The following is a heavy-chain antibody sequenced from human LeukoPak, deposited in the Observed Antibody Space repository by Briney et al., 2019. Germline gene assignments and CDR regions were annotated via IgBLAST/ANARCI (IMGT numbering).Heavy chain of an antibody. CDR3: ARLRDYGDYGDWFDP. CDR2: IYSGGST. Sequence: GGSLRLSCVVSGLTFSSYSMSWVRQAPGKGLEWVSVIYSGGSTYYADSVKGRFTISRDNSKNTLYLQMNSLRAEDTAVYYCARLRDYGDYGDWFDPWGQGTLVTVSS. J-gene: IGHJ5*02. CDR1: GLTFSSYS. D-gene: IGHD4-17*01. V-gene: IGHV3-66*01.